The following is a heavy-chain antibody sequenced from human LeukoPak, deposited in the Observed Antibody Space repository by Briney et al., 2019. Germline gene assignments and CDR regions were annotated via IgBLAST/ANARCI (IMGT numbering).Heavy chain of an antibody. CDR3: ARGNDYTDFDL. CDR2: VHTIGAT. J-gene: IGHJ5*02. CDR1: GGSISSSTFY. V-gene: IGHV4-61*02. Sequence: SETLSLTCTVSGGSISSSTFYWSWIRQPAGKGLEWIGRVHTIGATDYNPSLRSRVAISMDTSKNQFALKLNSVTAADTAVYYCARGNDYTDFDLWGQGTLVTVSS. D-gene: IGHD2-2*02.